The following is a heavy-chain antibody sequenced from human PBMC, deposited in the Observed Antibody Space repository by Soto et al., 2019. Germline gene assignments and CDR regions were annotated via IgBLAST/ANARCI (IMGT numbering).Heavy chain of an antibody. CDR1: GGSFSGYY. CDR3: ARGRPPYYDFWSGRHYYYMDV. Sequence: SETLSLTCAVYGGSFSGYYWSWIRQPPGKGLEWIGEINHSGSTNYNPSLKSRVTISVDTSKNQFSLKLSSVTAADTAVYYCARGRPPYYDFWSGRHYYYMDVWGKGTTVTVSS. CDR2: INHSGST. V-gene: IGHV4-34*01. J-gene: IGHJ6*03. D-gene: IGHD3-3*01.